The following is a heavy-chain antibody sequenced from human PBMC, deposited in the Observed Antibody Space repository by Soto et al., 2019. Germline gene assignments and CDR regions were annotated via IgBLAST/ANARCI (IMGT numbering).Heavy chain of an antibody. CDR2: IYHSGST. CDR3: ARGGVVGATDFDY. V-gene: IGHV4-30-2*01. Sequence: PSETLSLTCAVSGGSISSGGYSWSWIRQPPGKGLEWIGYIYHSGSTYYNPSLKSRVTISVDRSKNQFSLKLSSVTAADTAVYYCARGGVVGATDFDYWGQGTLVTVSS. CDR1: GGSISSGGYS. J-gene: IGHJ4*02. D-gene: IGHD1-26*01.